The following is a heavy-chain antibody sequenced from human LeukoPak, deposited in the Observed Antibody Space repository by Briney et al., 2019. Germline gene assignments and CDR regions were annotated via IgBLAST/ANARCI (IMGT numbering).Heavy chain of an antibody. D-gene: IGHD6-6*01. J-gene: IGHJ4*02. CDR1: GVSISSSNSY. Sequence: SETLSLTCTVSGVSISSSNSYWGWIRQPPGKGLEWIGSIYYSGNTYYNASLKSQVSISIDTSKNQFSLRLTSVTAADTAVYYCARATRAARHFDYWGQGTLVTVSS. CDR3: ARATRAARHFDY. V-gene: IGHV4-39*07. CDR2: IYYSGNT.